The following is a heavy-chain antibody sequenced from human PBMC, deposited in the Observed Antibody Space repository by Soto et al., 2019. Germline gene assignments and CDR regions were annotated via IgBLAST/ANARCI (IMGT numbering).Heavy chain of an antibody. CDR3: ARAVCYDSSGYYRNHAFDI. V-gene: IGHV4-31*03. CDR2: VYYSGST. D-gene: IGHD3-22*01. Sequence: QVQLQESGPGLVKPSQTLSLTCTVSGGSISSGGYYWSWIRQHPGKGLEWIGYVYYSGSTYSNPSLKSRVTRSVDTSKNQFSLKLSSVTAADTAVYYCARAVCYDSSGYYRNHAFDIWGKGTMVTVSS. CDR1: GGSISSGGYY. J-gene: IGHJ3*02.